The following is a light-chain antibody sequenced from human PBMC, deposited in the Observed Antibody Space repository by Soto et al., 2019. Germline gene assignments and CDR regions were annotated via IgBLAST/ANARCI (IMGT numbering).Light chain of an antibody. CDR1: GSDVGGYNY. J-gene: IGLJ1*01. V-gene: IGLV2-14*03. CDR2: DVT. Sequence: QSALTRPASVSGSPGQSITISCTGTGSDVGGYNYVSWYQQHPGKAPKLVIYDVTNRPSGVSNRFSGSKSGNTASLTISGLQAEDEADYYCTSYTRSRTYVFGTGTKVTVL. CDR3: TSYTRSRTYV.